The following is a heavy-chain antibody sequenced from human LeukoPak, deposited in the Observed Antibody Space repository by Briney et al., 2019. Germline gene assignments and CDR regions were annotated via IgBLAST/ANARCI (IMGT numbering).Heavy chain of an antibody. J-gene: IGHJ4*02. V-gene: IGHV3-30*02. Sequence: GGSLRLSCAASGFTFSSYGMHWVRQAPGKGLEWVAFIRYDGSNKYYADSVKGRFTISRDNSKNTLYLQMNSLRAEDTAVYYCAKADRKHLYFDYWGQGTLVTVSS. CDR2: IRYDGSNK. CDR3: AKADRKHLYFDY. CDR1: GFTFSSYG.